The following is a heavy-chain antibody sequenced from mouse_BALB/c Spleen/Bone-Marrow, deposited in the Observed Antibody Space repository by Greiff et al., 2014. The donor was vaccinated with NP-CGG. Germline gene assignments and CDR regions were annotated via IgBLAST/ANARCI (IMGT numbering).Heavy chain of an antibody. CDR2: INPYNDXX. J-gene: IGHJ1*01. D-gene: IGHD1-1*01. CDR3: ARGGYDGTSLYWYFDV. Sequence: VQLQQSGPELVKPGASVKXXCKASGYTFTSYVIHWVKQKPGQGLEWIGYINPYNDXXXYXXXXXXXATXTSDKXSSTAYMELSSLTSEDSAVYYCARGGYDGTSLYWYFDVWGAGTTVTVSS. CDR1: GYTFTSYV. V-gene: IGHV1-14*01.